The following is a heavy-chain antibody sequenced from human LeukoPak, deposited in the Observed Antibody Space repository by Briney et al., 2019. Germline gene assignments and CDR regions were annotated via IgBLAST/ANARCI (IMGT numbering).Heavy chain of an antibody. CDR3: ARDMEWGCFDY. CDR1: GFTFSSYD. J-gene: IGHJ4*02. V-gene: IGHV3-13*01. D-gene: IGHD3-3*01. Sequence: GGSLRLSCAASGFTFSSYDMHWVRQATGKGLEWVSAIGTAGDTYPGSVKGRFTISRENAKNSLYLQMNSLRAEDTAVYYCARDMEWGCFDYWGQGTLVTVSS. CDR2: IGTAGDT.